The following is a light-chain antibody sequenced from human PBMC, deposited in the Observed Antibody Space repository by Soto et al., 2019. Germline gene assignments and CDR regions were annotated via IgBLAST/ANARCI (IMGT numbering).Light chain of an antibody. Sequence: SALTQPASVSGSPGQSIAISCTGTSSDVGGYDYVSWYQQHPGKAPKLMIYDVSNRPSGVSIRFSGSKSDNTASLTISGLQAEDEADYYCSSYTRSSTYVFGTGTKLTVL. CDR1: SSDVGGYDY. CDR2: DVS. V-gene: IGLV2-14*01. J-gene: IGLJ1*01. CDR3: SSYTRSSTYV.